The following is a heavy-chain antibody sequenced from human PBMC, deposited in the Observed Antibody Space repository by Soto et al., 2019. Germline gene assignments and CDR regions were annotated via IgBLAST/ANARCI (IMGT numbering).Heavy chain of an antibody. V-gene: IGHV2-5*02. Sequence: QITLKESGPTLVKPTQTLTLTCTFSGFSLSTSGVGVGWIRQPPGKALEWLALIYWDDDKRYSPSLNSRLTITKDTSKFQVVHTMTNMDPVDTATYYCAHSTYSSSQIHFDYWGQGTLVTVSS. CDR1: GFSLSTSGVG. D-gene: IGHD6-6*01. CDR3: AHSTYSSSQIHFDY. J-gene: IGHJ4*02. CDR2: IYWDDDK.